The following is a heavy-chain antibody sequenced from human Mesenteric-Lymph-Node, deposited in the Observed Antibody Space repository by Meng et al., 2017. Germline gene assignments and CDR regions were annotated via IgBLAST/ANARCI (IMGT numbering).Heavy chain of an antibody. D-gene: IGHD3-16*01. CDR1: GFTFSSHW. J-gene: IGHJ4*01. CDR3: ARGGDGAVDY. Sequence: EVQLVWSGGGLVQPGGSLRLSCAAFGFTFSSHWMHWVRHAPGKGLVWVSYINNDGSHSTYADSVEGRFTISRDNTKNMVYLQMNSLRAEDTAVYYCARGGDGAVDYWGHGTLVTVSS. CDR2: INNDGSHS. V-gene: IGHV3-74*01.